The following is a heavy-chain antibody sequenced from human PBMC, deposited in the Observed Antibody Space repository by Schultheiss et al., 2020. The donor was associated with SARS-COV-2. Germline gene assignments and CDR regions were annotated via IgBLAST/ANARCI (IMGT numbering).Heavy chain of an antibody. CDR3: AREGTYYDFWSGLPYYYGMDV. D-gene: IGHD3-3*01. Sequence: SETLSLTCAVYGGSFSGYYWSWIRQPPGKGLEWIGYIYYSGSTYYNPSLKSRVTISVDTSKNQFSLKLNSVTAADTAVYYCAREGTYYDFWSGLPYYYGMDVWGQGTTVTVSS. CDR1: GGSFSGYY. J-gene: IGHJ6*02. V-gene: IGHV4-34*09. CDR2: IYYSGST.